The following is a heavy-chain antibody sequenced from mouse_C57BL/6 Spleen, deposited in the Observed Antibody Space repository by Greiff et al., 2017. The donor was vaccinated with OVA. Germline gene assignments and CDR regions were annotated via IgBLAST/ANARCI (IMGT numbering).Heavy chain of an antibody. Sequence: VQLQQPGAELVKPGASVKLSCKASGYTFTSYWMHWVKQRPGQGLEWIGMIHPNSGSTNYNEKFKSKATLTVDKSSSTAYMQLSSLTSEDSAVYYCARWGSNYREGAMDYWGQGTSVTVSS. V-gene: IGHV1-64*01. J-gene: IGHJ4*01. CDR2: IHPNSGST. CDR3: ARWGSNYREGAMDY. CDR1: GYTFTSYW. D-gene: IGHD2-5*01.